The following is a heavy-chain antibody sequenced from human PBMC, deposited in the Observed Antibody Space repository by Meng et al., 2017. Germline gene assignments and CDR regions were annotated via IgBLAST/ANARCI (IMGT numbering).Heavy chain of an antibody. J-gene: IGHJ4*02. D-gene: IGHD4-17*01. CDR1: GGSISSSNW. V-gene: IGHV4-4*02. CDR3: AGDYGDYRAFDY. Sequence: VQLQESGPGLVKPSGPLAPPCPDLGGSISSSNWWGWGRQPPGKGLEWIGETYHSGSTNYNASLKSRVTISVDKSKNQFSLKLSSVTAADTSVYYCAGDYGDYRAFDYWGQGTLVTVSS. CDR2: TYHSGST.